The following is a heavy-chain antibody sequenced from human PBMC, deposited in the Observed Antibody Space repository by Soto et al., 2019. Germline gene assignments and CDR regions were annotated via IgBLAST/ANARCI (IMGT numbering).Heavy chain of an antibody. Sequence: ASVKVSCKASGGTFSSYAISWVRQAPGQGLEWMGGIIPIFGTANYAQKFQGRVTITADESTSTAYMELSSLRSEDTAVYYCARDGSHDAVAGYWYFDLWGRGTLVTVSS. J-gene: IGHJ2*01. D-gene: IGHD6-19*01. V-gene: IGHV1-69*13. CDR2: IIPIFGTA. CDR3: ARDGSHDAVAGYWYFDL. CDR1: GGTFSSYA.